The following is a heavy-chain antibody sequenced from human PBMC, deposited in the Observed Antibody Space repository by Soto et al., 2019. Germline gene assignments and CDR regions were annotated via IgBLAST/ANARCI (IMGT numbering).Heavy chain of an antibody. J-gene: IGHJ2*01. V-gene: IGHV3-23*01. CDR1: AFSFSSYA. CDR3: AAGYCTIGVCPHGAL. CDR2: ISGSGDDT. D-gene: IGHD2-8*01. Sequence: EVYLLESGGGLVEPGGSLRVSCAASAFSFSSYAMSWVRLAPGKGLEWVSSISGSGDDTYYADSVKGRFTISRDNSQRTLYLQMDSLRAGDTALYYCAAGYCTIGVCPHGALWGRGTMVSVSS.